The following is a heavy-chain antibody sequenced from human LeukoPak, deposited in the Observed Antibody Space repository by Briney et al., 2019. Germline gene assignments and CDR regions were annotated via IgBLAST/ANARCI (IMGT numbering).Heavy chain of an antibody. CDR3: ARGRNYYYGMDV. J-gene: IGHJ6*02. V-gene: IGHV3-48*01. Sequence: GGSLRLSCAASGFAFSSYGMNWVRQAPGKGLEWVSYISAISSVIYYADSVKGRFTISRDNAKNSLYLQMISLRSEDTALYYCARGRNYYYGMDVWGQGTTVTVSS. CDR1: GFAFSSYG. CDR2: ISAISSVI.